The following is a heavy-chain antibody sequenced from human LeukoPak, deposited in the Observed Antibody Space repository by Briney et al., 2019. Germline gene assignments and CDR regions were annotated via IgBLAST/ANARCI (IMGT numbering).Heavy chain of an antibody. J-gene: IGHJ6*03. V-gene: IGHV1-69*06. CDR2: IIPIFGTT. D-gene: IGHD3-10*01. CDR3: AKPNMVRGDPDYYYYMDV. Sequence: SVKVSCKASGGTFSSYAISWVRQAPGQGLEWMGGIIPIFGTTNYAQKFQDRVTITADKSTSTAYMELSSLRSEDTAVYYCAKPNMVRGDPDYYYYMDVWGKGTTVTVSS. CDR1: GGTFSSYA.